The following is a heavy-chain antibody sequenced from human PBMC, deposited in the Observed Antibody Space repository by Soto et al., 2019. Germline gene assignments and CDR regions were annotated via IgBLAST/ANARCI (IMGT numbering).Heavy chain of an antibody. J-gene: IGHJ4*02. CDR2: MNPNSGNT. CDR1: GYTFTSYD. Sequence: ASVKVSCKASGYTFTSYDINWVRQATGQGLEWMGWMNPNSGNTGYAQKFQGRVTMTRNTSISTAYMELSSLRSEDTAVYYCARGDEYCSGGSCYKEVGDYWGQGTLVTVSS. D-gene: IGHD2-15*01. V-gene: IGHV1-8*01. CDR3: ARGDEYCSGGSCYKEVGDY.